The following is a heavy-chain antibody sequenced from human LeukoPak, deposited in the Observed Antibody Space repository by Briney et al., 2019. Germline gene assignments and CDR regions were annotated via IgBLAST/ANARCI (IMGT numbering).Heavy chain of an antibody. J-gene: IGHJ3*02. D-gene: IGHD2-15*01. CDR1: GFTFSSDW. CDR2: IKQDGSEK. Sequence: GGSLRLSCAASGFTFSSDWMSWVRQAPGKGLEWVANIKQDGSEKYYVDSVKGRFTISRDNAKNSLYLQMNSLRAEDTAVYYCARPDHIVADAFDIWGQGTMVTVSS. CDR3: ARPDHIVADAFDI. V-gene: IGHV3-7*01.